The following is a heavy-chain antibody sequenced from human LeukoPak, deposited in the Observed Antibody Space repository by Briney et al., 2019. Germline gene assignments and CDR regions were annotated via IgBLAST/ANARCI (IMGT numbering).Heavy chain of an antibody. CDR3: ARWGGYCTGGSCYPLYYFDS. CDR1: GYSFTSYW. J-gene: IGHJ4*02. Sequence: GESLKISCKGSGYSFTSYWIGGVRQMPGKGLEWMGIIHPPDSDTRYSPSFQGQVTISADKSINTAYLQWNSLKASDTAMYYCARWGGYCTGGSCYPLYYFDSWGQGTLVTVSS. V-gene: IGHV5-51*01. D-gene: IGHD2-15*01. CDR2: IHPPDSDT.